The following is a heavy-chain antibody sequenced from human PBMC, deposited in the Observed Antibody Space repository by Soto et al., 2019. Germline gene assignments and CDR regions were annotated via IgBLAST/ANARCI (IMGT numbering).Heavy chain of an antibody. J-gene: IGHJ4*02. CDR1: GYSFTSHW. CDR2: LYPGDSQI. D-gene: IGHD1-26*01. CDR3: ARHLRPGTFSSNDY. Sequence: GESLKISCTGSGYSFTSHWIAWVRQMPGKGLEWMGILYPGDSQITYSPSFQGQVTISSDKSTSTAYLQWNSLKASDTAMYYCARHLRPGTFSSNDYWGQGTLVTVSS. V-gene: IGHV5-51*01.